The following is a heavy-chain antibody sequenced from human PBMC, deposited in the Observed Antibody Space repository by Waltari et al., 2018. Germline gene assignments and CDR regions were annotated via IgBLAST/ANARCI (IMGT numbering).Heavy chain of an antibody. J-gene: IGHJ6*02. V-gene: IGHV1-69*08. CDR1: GGTFSSYA. D-gene: IGHD4-17*01. CDR2: IIPIFGTA. Sequence: QVQLVQSGAEVKKPGSSVKVSCKASGGTFSSYAISWVRQAPGQGLEWMGRIIPIFGTANYAQKFQGRVTITADKSTSTAYMELSSLRSEDTAVYYCARTSVTTGVGYYYYGMGVWGQGTTVTVSS. CDR3: ARTSVTTGVGYYYYGMGV.